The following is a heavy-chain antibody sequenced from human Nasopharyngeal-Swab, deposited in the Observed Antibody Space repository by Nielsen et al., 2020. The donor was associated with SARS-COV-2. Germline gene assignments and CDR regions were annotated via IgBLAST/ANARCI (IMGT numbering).Heavy chain of an antibody. V-gene: IGHV3-30*18. Sequence: GESLKISCAASGFTFSSYGMHWVRQAPGKGLEWVAVISYDGSNKYYADSVKGRFTLSRDNSKNTLYLQMNSLRAEDTAVYYCAKDEAYYDFWSGYYAYYYMDVWGKGTTVTVSS. CDR3: AKDEAYYDFWSGYYAYYYMDV. J-gene: IGHJ6*03. CDR2: ISYDGSNK. CDR1: GFTFSSYG. D-gene: IGHD3-3*01.